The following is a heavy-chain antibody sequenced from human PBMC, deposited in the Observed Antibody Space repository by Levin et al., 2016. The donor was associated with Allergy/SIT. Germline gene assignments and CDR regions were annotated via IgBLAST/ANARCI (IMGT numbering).Heavy chain of an antibody. CDR3: ARHGGLLWFGGLSGEIDP. CDR2: IYYTSGST. Sequence: SETLSLTCTVSDGSISTSSYFWGWIRQPPGKGLEWIGSIYYTSGSTHYNPSLKSRVTISVDTSKNQFSLKLSSVTAADTAVYYCARHGGLLWFGGLSGEIDPWGLGTLVTVSS. CDR1: DGSISTSSYF. D-gene: IGHD3-10*01. V-gene: IGHV4-39*01. J-gene: IGHJ5*02.